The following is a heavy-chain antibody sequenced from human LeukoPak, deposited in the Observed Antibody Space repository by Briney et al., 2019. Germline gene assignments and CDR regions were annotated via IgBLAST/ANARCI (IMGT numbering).Heavy chain of an antibody. J-gene: IGHJ4*02. Sequence: PGRSLRLSCAASGFTFSSYGMHWVRQAPGKGLEWVAVIWYDGSNKYYADSVKGRFTISRDNSKNTLYLQMNSLRAEDTAVYYCARGIAAAGTVPGFFDYWGQGTLVTVSS. D-gene: IGHD6-13*01. V-gene: IGHV3-33*01. CDR3: ARGIAAAGTVPGFFDY. CDR2: IWYDGSNK. CDR1: GFTFSSYG.